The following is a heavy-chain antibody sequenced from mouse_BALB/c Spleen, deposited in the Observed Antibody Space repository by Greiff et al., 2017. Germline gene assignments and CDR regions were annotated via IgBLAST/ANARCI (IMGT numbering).Heavy chain of an antibody. D-gene: IGHD2-2*01. J-gene: IGHJ3*01. CDR1: GYAFTNYL. CDR2: INPGSGGT. CDR3: ARSGGYDVAY. V-gene: IGHV1-54*01. Sequence: VQLQQSGAELVRPGTSVKVSCKASGYAFTNYLIEWVKQRPGQGLEWIGVINPGSGGTNYNEKFKGKATLTADKSSSTAYMQLSSLTSDDSAVYFCARSGGYDVAYWGQGTLVTVSA.